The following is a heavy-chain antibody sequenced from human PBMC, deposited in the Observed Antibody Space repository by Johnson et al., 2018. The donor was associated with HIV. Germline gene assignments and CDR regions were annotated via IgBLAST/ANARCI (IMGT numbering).Heavy chain of an antibody. V-gene: IGHV3-74*01. D-gene: IGHD2-21*01. Sequence: VQLVESGGGLVQPGGSLRLSCAVSGFTVTNYWMHWVRQAPGKGLVWVSRVNNDGGDTIYADSVKGRFTIARDNAKNTLFLQMNSLRAEETAMYFCARGGPFHAFDIWGHGTTVTVSS. CDR2: VNNDGGDT. J-gene: IGHJ3*02. CDR3: ARGGPFHAFDI. CDR1: GFTVTNYW.